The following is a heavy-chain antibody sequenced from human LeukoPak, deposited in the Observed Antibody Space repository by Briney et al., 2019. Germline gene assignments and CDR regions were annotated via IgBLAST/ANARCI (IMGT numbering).Heavy chain of an antibody. CDR3: ASIKTGEDTAAMDV. J-gene: IGHJ6*03. D-gene: IGHD5-18*01. Sequence: PSENLSLTCTVSGGSISSSSYYWGWIRQPPGKGLEWIGSIYYSGSTYYNPSLKSRATISVDTSKNQFSLKLSSVTAADTAVYYCASIKTGEDTAAMDVWGKGTTVTVSS. CDR1: GGSISSSSYY. CDR2: IYYSGST. V-gene: IGHV4-39*01.